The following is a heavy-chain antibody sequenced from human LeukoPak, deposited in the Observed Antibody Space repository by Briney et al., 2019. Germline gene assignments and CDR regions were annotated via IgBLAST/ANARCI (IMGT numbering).Heavy chain of an antibody. CDR2: IIPIFGTA. Sequence: SVKVSCKASGGTFSSYAISWVRQAPGRGLEWMGGIIPIFGTANYAQKFQGRVTITADKSTSTAYMELSSLRSEDTAVYYCASGYYDSSGYYNHASYYGMDVWGQGTTVTVSS. D-gene: IGHD3-22*01. J-gene: IGHJ6*02. CDR3: ASGYYDSSGYYNHASYYGMDV. CDR1: GGTFSSYA. V-gene: IGHV1-69*06.